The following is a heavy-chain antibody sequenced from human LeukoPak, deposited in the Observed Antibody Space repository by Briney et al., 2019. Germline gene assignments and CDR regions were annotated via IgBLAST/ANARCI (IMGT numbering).Heavy chain of an antibody. Sequence: ASVKVSCKASGYTFTSYGISWVRRAPGQGLEWMGWISVYNGNTNYAQKLQGRVTMTTDTSTSTAYMELRSLRSDDTAVYYCARDFDDIVVVPAAPNPHFDYWGQGTLVTVSS. V-gene: IGHV1-18*01. CDR2: ISVYNGNT. CDR3: ARDFDDIVVVPAAPNPHFDY. CDR1: GYTFTSYG. D-gene: IGHD2-2*01. J-gene: IGHJ4*02.